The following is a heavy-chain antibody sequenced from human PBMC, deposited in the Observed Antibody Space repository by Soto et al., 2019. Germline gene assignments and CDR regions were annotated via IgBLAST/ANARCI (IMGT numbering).Heavy chain of an antibody. CDR1: RFTFDDYA. V-gene: IGHV3-9*01. CDR3: AKDMGGSYDYYYYGMDV. CDR2: ISWNSGSI. J-gene: IGHJ6*02. D-gene: IGHD1-26*01. Sequence: EVQLVESGGGLVQPGRSLRLSYAASRFTFDDYAMHWVRQAPGKGLEWVSGISWNSGSIAYADSVKGRFTISRDNAKNSLYLQMNSLRAEDTALYYCAKDMGGSYDYYYYGMDVWGQGTTVTVSS.